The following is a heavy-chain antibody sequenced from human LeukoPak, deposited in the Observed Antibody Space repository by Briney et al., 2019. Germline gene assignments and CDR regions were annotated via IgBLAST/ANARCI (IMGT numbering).Heavy chain of an antibody. D-gene: IGHD2-2*03. J-gene: IGHJ3*02. Sequence: PGGSLRLSCAASGFTFSSPAMHWVRQAPDKGLEWVAVTSDDGNDKYYADSVKGRFTIFRDNSKNTLYLQMNSLRTEDTAIYYCATVDDLDAFGIWGQGTMVTVSS. CDR2: TSDDGNDK. CDR3: ATVDDLDAFGI. CDR1: GFTFSSPA. V-gene: IGHV3-30*04.